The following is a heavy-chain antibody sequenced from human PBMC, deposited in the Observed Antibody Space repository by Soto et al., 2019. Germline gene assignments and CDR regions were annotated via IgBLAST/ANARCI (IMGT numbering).Heavy chain of an antibody. CDR2: INAGNGNT. CDR3: ARESKQDYGDQHAFDI. D-gene: IGHD4-17*01. Sequence: ASVKVSCKASGYTFTSYAMHWVRQAPGQRLEWMGWINAGNGNTKYSQKFQGRVTITRDTSASTAYMELSSLRSEDTAVYYCARESKQDYGDQHAFDIWGQGTMVT. V-gene: IGHV1-3*01. J-gene: IGHJ3*02. CDR1: GYTFTSYA.